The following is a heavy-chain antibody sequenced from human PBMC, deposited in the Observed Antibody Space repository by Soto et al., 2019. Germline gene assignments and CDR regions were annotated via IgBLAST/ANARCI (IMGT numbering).Heavy chain of an antibody. V-gene: IGHV3-48*02. CDR3: ARPEYSSSSYGMDV. CDR1: GFTFSSYS. Sequence: EVQLVESGAGLVQPGGSLRLSCAASGFTFSSYSMNWVRQAPGKGLEWVSYISSSSSTIYYADSVKGRFAISRDNAKNSLYLQMNSLRDEDTAVYYCARPEYSSSSYGMDVWGQGTTVTVSS. J-gene: IGHJ6*02. CDR2: ISSSSSTI. D-gene: IGHD6-6*01.